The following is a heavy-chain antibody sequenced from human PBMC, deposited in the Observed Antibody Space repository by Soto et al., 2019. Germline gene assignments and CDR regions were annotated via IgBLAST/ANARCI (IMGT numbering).Heavy chain of an antibody. CDR1: GGTFSSYA. D-gene: IGHD5-12*01. CDR3: ASRLKGATIRSGYYYGMDV. Sequence: SVKFSCKASGGTFSSYAISWVRQAPGQGLEWMGGIIPIFGTANYAQKFQGRVTITADKSTSTPYMELSSLRSEDTAVYYCASRLKGATIRSGYYYGMDVWGQGTTVTVSS. J-gene: IGHJ6*02. CDR2: IIPIFGTA. V-gene: IGHV1-69*06.